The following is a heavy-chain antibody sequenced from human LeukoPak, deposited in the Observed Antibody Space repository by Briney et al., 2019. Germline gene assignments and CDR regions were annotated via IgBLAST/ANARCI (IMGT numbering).Heavy chain of an antibody. Sequence: PGGSLRLSCAASGFTFSSYGMHWVRQAPGKGLEWVAIISYDGTNKYYADSVKGRFTISRDNPKNTLYLQMDSLRAEDTAVYYCAKEALPGYYDFWSGYYKAYFDYWGQGALVTVSS. J-gene: IGHJ4*02. CDR1: GFTFSSYG. V-gene: IGHV3-30*18. CDR3: AKEALPGYYDFWSGYYKAYFDY. CDR2: ISYDGTNK. D-gene: IGHD3-3*01.